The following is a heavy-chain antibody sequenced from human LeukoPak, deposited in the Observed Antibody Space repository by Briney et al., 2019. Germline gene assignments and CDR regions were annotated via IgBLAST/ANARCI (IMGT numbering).Heavy chain of an antibody. Sequence: ASVKVSCKASGGTFSSYAISWVRQAPGQGLEWMGRIIPILGIANYAQKFQGRVTITADKSTSTAYMELSSLRSEDTAVYYCTRDLAPTGGYSYGYVPDYWGQGTLVTVSS. D-gene: IGHD5-18*01. V-gene: IGHV1-69*04. J-gene: IGHJ4*02. CDR3: TRDLAPTGGYSYGYVPDY. CDR1: GGTFSSYA. CDR2: IIPILGIA.